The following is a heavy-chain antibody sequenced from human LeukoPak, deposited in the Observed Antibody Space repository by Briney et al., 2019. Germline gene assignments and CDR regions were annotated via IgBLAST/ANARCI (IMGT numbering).Heavy chain of an antibody. CDR2: IYHSGST. V-gene: IGHV4-30-2*01. CDR3: ARGRSGPTFDY. Sequence: SETLSLTCTVSGGSISSYSWSWIRQPPGKGLEWIGYIYHSGSTYYNPSLKSRVTISVDRSKNQFSLKLSSVTAADTAVYYCARGRSGPTFDYWGQGTLVTVSS. CDR1: GGSISSYS. D-gene: IGHD2-15*01. J-gene: IGHJ4*02.